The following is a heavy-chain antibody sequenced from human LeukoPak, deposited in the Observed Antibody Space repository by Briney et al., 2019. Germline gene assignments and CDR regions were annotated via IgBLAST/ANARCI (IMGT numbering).Heavy chain of an antibody. CDR3: AKSPYSSSWNNFDY. CDR1: GYTFTSYG. J-gene: IGHJ4*02. V-gene: IGHV1-18*01. CDR2: ISAYNGNT. Sequence: GASVKVSCKASGYTFTSYGISWVRQAPGQGLEWMGWISAYNGNTNYAQKLQGRVTMTTDTSTSTAYMELRSLRSDDTAVYYCAKSPYSSSWNNFDYWGQGTLVTVSS. D-gene: IGHD6-13*01.